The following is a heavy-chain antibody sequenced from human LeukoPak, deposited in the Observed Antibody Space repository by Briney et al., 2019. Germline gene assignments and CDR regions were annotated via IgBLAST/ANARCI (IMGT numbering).Heavy chain of an antibody. Sequence: SETLSLTRTVSGGSISSYYWSWIRQPPGKGLEWIGYIYYSGTTNYNPSLKSRVTISVDTSKNQFSLKLSPVTAADTAVYYCARGVYIAAAQYGYWGQGTLVTVSS. D-gene: IGHD6-13*01. J-gene: IGHJ4*02. CDR1: GGSISSYY. CDR2: IYYSGTT. V-gene: IGHV4-59*01. CDR3: ARGVYIAAAQYGY.